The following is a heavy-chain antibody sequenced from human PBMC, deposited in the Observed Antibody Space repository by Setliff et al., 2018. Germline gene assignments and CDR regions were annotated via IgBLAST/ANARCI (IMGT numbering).Heavy chain of an antibody. Sequence: SETLSLTCTVSGGSITSSSYYWGWIRQPPGKGLEWIGSIYYSGSTYYNPSLKSRVTISVDTSKNQFSLKLSSVTAADTAVYYCASRVTYYNFWSGYYLYWGQGTLVTVSS. CDR3: ASRVTYYNFWSGYYLY. D-gene: IGHD3-3*01. J-gene: IGHJ4*02. CDR2: IYYSGST. V-gene: IGHV4-39*07. CDR1: GGSITSSSYY.